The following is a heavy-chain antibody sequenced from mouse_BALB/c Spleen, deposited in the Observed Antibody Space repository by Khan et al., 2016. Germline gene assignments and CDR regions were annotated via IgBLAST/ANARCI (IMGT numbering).Heavy chain of an antibody. CDR2: IWSGGST. CDR3: ARNGGSSAWFAY. D-gene: IGHD1-1*01. V-gene: IGHV2-2*02. Sequence: QVQLKQSGPGLVQPSQSLSITCTVSDFSLTSYGVHWVRQSPGKGLEWLGVIWSGGSTDYNAAFISRLSISKDNSKSQVFFKMNSLQANDTAIYXCARNGGSSAWFAYWGQGNLVTVSA. CDR1: DFSLTSYG. J-gene: IGHJ3*01.